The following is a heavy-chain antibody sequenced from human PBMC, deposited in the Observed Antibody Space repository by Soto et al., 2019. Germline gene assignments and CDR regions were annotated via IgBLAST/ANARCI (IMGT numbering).Heavy chain of an antibody. CDR2: IYPGDSDT. J-gene: IGHJ4*02. CDR3: ARDYCSGTPCYEFDY. CDR1: GYRFTNYW. Sequence: GESLKISCKGSGYRFTNYWIGWVRQMPGKGLEWMGIIYPGDSDTRYSPSFQGQVTISADKSINTAYLQWSSLKASDTAMYYCARDYCSGTPCYEFDYWGQGQWSPSPQ. V-gene: IGHV5-51*01. D-gene: IGHD2-2*01.